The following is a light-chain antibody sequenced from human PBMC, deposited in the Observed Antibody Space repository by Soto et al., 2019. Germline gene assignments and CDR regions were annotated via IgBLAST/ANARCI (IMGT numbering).Light chain of an antibody. V-gene: IGLV1-51*01. J-gene: IGLJ2*01. CDR3: GTWDSSLNAVV. CDR2: HNN. CDR1: SSNIGNNY. Sequence: QAVVTQPPSVSAAPGQTVTISCSGSSSNIGNNYASWYQHLPGTAPKLLIYHNNKRPSGIPDRFSDSKSGTSATLVITGLQTGDEADYYCGTWDSSLNAVVFGGGTQLTVL.